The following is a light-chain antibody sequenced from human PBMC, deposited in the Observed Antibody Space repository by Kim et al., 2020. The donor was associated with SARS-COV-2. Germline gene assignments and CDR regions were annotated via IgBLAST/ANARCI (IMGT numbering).Light chain of an antibody. V-gene: IGLV3-1*01. CDR3: QAWDSSTAV. CDR2: QDS. J-gene: IGLJ1*01. Sequence: SYELTQPPSVSVSPGQTASITCSGDKLGEKYACWYQQKPGQSPVLVIYQDSKRPSGIPERFSGSNSGNTATLTISGTQAMDEADYYCQAWDSSTAVFGTG. CDR1: KLGEKY.